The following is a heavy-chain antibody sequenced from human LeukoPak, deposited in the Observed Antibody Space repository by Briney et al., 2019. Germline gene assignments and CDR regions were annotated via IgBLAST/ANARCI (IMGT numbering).Heavy chain of an antibody. CDR2: INHSGST. CDR1: GGSFNGYY. CDR3: AGYYYDSSPDAFDL. D-gene: IGHD3-22*01. V-gene: IGHV4-34*01. Sequence: SETLSLTCAGYGGSFNGYYWGWIRQPPGKGLEWIGEINHSGSTNYNPSLKSRVTISVDTSKNHFSLKLSSVTAADTAVYYCAGYYYDSSPDAFDLWGQGTMVTVSS. J-gene: IGHJ3*01.